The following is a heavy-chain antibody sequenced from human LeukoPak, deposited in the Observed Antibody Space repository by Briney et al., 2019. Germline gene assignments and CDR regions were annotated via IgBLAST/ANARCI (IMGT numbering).Heavy chain of an antibody. CDR1: GYTFTGYY. D-gene: IGHD2-15*01. CDR3: ARDERFCNGDNHYPDLGY. CDR2: INPNTGDT. V-gene: IGHV1-2*02. J-gene: IGHJ4*02. Sequence: ASVKVSCKASGYTFTGYYLFWVRQAPGQGLEWMGWINPNTGDTRYGQKSQGRVTLTRDTSIRTTYMELSSLRSDDTAVYYCARDERFCNGDNHYPDLGYWGQGTLVTVSS.